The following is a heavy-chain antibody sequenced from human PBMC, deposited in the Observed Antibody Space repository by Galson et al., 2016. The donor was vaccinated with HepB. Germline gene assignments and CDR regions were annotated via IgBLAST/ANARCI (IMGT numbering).Heavy chain of an antibody. Sequence: SLRLSCSASGFTFSSYVMHWVRQAPGEGLVWVSRISNDATVTKYADSAKGRFTISRDNAKNTVYLQMRSLRAEDTAVYYCVRDVKQKFYDYWGQGTRVTVSS. CDR2: ISNDATVT. CDR1: GFTFSSYV. V-gene: IGHV3-74*03. J-gene: IGHJ4*02. CDR3: VRDVKQKFYDY. D-gene: IGHD6-13*01.